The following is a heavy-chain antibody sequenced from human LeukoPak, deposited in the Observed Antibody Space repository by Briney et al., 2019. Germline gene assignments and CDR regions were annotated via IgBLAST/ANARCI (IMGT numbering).Heavy chain of an antibody. V-gene: IGHV4-39*07. D-gene: IGHD3-3*01. CDR3: ARERESLYDFWSWFDP. Sequence: PSETPSLTCTVSGGSISDYYWGWIRQPPGKGLEWIGSIFYSGRTYYNPSLKSRVTMSVDTSKNQFSLKLSSVTAADTAVYYCARERESLYDFWSWFDPWGQGTLVTVSS. J-gene: IGHJ5*02. CDR1: GGSISDYY. CDR2: IFYSGRT.